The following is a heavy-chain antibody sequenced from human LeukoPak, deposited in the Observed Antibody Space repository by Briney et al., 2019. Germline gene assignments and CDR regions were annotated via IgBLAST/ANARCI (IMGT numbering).Heavy chain of an antibody. Sequence: GGSLRLSCAASGFTFSSYSMNWVRQAPGKGLEWVSGINWNGGSTAYADSMKGRFTISRDNAKNSLYLQMNSLRAEDTALYHCAKSEGGTAMVTWGQGTLVTVSS. CDR1: GFTFSSYS. D-gene: IGHD5-18*01. J-gene: IGHJ4*02. V-gene: IGHV3-20*01. CDR2: INWNGGST. CDR3: AKSEGGTAMVT.